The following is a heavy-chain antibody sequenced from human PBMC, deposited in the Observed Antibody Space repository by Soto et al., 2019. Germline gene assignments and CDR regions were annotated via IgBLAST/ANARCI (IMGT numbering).Heavy chain of an antibody. Sequence: SETLSLTCTVSGGSISSYYWSWIRQPPGKGLEWIGYIYYSGSTNYNPSLKSRVTISVDTSKNQFSLKLSSVTAADTAVYYCASAKRGYSYKQLDYWGQGTLVTVSS. CDR3: ASAKRGYSYKQLDY. CDR1: GGSISSYY. J-gene: IGHJ4*02. V-gene: IGHV4-59*01. CDR2: IYYSGST. D-gene: IGHD5-18*01.